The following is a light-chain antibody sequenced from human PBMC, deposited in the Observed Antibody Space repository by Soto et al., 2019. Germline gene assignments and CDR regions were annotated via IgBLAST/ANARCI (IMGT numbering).Light chain of an antibody. CDR3: CSYAGSNTWV. Sequence: QSVLTQPASVSGSPGQSITISCTGTSSDVGSYNLVSWYQQHPGKAPKLMIYEGSKRPSGVSNRFSGSKSGNTASLTVSGLQAEDDADYYCCSYAGSNTWVFGGGTKLTVL. V-gene: IGLV2-23*01. J-gene: IGLJ3*02. CDR2: EGS. CDR1: SSDVGSYNL.